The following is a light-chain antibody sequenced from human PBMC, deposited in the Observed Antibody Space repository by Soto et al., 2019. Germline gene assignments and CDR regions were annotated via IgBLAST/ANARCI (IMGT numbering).Light chain of an antibody. CDR3: QQDNSYYT. CDR1: QSISSW. CDR2: KAS. V-gene: IGKV1-5*03. Sequence: DIQMTQSPSTLSASVGDRVTITCRASQSISSWLAWYQQKPGKAPKLLIYKASSLESGVPSRFSGSGSGTEFTLTISSLQPDDFATYYCQQDNSYYTVGQGTKLEIK. J-gene: IGKJ2*01.